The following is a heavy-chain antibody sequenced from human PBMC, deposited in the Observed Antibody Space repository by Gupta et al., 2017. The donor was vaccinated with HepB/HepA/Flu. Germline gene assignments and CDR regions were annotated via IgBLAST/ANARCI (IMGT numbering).Heavy chain of an antibody. CDR2: IYYSGST. CDR3: ARHRNYYDSSGYYYGPPWFDP. V-gene: IGHV4-39*01. D-gene: IGHD3-22*01. CDR1: GGSISSSSYY. Sequence: QLQLKESGPGLVKPSETLSLTCTVSGGSISSSSYYWGWIRQPPGKGLEWIGSIYYSGSTYYNPSLKSRVTISVDTSKNQFSLKLSSVTAADTAVYYCARHRNYYDSSGYYYGPPWFDPWGQGTLVTVSS. J-gene: IGHJ5*02.